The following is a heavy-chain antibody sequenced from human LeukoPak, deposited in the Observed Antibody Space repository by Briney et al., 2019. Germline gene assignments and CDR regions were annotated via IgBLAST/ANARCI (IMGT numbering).Heavy chain of an antibody. CDR3: ARRVVRVAANWFDP. D-gene: IGHD6-25*01. V-gene: IGHV4-39*01. J-gene: IGHJ5*02. Sequence: SETLSLTCTVSGGSISSSSYYWGWIRQPPGKGLEWIGSIYYSGSTYYNPSLKSRVTISVDTSKNQFSLKLSSVTAADTAVYYCARRVVRVAANWFDPWGQGTLVTVSS. CDR1: GGSISSSSYY. CDR2: IYYSGST.